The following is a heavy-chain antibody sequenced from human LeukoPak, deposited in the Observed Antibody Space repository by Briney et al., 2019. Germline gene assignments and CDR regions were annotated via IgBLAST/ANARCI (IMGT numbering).Heavy chain of an antibody. Sequence: SETLSLTCAVYGGSFSGYYWSWIRQPPGKGLEWIGEINHSGSTNYNPSLKSRVTISVDTSKNQFSLKLSSVTAADTAVYYCARGRYTYYYGSGTPTSDNYWGQGTLVTVSS. V-gene: IGHV4-34*01. CDR1: GGSFSGYY. CDR2: INHSGST. CDR3: ARGRYTYYYGSGTPTSDNY. J-gene: IGHJ4*02. D-gene: IGHD3-10*01.